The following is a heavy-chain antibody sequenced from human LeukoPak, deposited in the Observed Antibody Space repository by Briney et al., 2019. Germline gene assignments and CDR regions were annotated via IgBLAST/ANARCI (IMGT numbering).Heavy chain of an antibody. CDR1: GFTFSSYA. D-gene: IGHD2-21*01. CDR3: AKDPSSCGGDCYDAFDI. J-gene: IGHJ3*02. CDR2: ISGSGGST. Sequence: PGGSLRLSCAASGFTFSSYAMSWVRQAPGKGLEWVSAISGSGGSTYYADSVEGRFTISRDDSKNTLYLQMNSLRAEDTAVYYCAKDPSSCGGDCYDAFDIWGQGTMVTVSS. V-gene: IGHV3-23*01.